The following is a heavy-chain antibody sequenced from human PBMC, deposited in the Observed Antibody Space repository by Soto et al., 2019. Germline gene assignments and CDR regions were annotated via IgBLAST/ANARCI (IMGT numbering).Heavy chain of an antibody. D-gene: IGHD3-22*01. J-gene: IGHJ3*02. V-gene: IGHV1-69*13. CDR3: ARDGYYYDSSGYYSGAFDI. Sequence: GVSLKVSCKSSGGTFSSYAISWLRQAPGQGLEWMGGIIPIFGTANYAQKFQGRVTITADESTSTAYMELSSLRSEDTAVYYCARDGYYYDSSGYYSGAFDIWGQGTMVTVSS. CDR2: IIPIFGTA. CDR1: GGTFSSYA.